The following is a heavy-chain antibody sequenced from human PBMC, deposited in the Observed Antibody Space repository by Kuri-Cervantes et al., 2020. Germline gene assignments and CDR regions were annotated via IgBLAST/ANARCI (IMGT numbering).Heavy chain of an antibody. CDR3: ARGGTYYYGSGSSAGNWFDP. Sequence: SETLSLTCAVYGGSFSGYYWSWIRQPPGKGLEWIGEINHRGSTNYNPSLKSRVTISVDTSKNQFSLKLSSVTAADTAVYYCARGGTYYYGSGSSAGNWFDPWGQGTPVTVSS. CDR1: GGSFSGYY. CDR2: INHRGST. J-gene: IGHJ5*02. D-gene: IGHD3-10*01. V-gene: IGHV4-34*01.